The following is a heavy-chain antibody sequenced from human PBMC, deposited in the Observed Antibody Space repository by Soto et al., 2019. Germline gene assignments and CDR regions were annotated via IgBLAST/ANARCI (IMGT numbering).Heavy chain of an antibody. J-gene: IGHJ4*02. CDR3: ARDLRGREDS. Sequence: GGSLRLSCAASGFTFSSFWMHWVRQVPGKGLVWVSRMNPDGSRIDYADSVKGRFTISRDNAKNTLYLQMNSLRAEDTALYYCARDLRGREDSWGQGTLVTVSS. V-gene: IGHV3-74*01. CDR2: MNPDGSRI. D-gene: IGHD1-26*01. CDR1: GFTFSSFW.